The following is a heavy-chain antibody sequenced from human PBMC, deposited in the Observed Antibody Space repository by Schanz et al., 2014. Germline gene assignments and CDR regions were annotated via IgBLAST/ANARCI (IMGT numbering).Heavy chain of an antibody. CDR3: AKDENWALTDY. D-gene: IGHD7-27*01. V-gene: IGHV3-30*04. J-gene: IGHJ4*02. CDR1: GFTFSSYA. Sequence: VQVVESGGGLVQPGGSLRLSCAASGFTFSSYAVHWVRQAPDKGLVWVAVTSSDGSLKYYADSVKGRFSISRDNSKNTVYLQMNSLRPEDTAVYYCAKDENWALTDYWGQGTLVTVSS. CDR2: TSSDGSLK.